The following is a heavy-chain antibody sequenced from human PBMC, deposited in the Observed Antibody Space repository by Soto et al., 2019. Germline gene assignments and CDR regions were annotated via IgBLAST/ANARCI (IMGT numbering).Heavy chain of an antibody. D-gene: IGHD4-17*01. CDR2: ISYDGNDK. V-gene: IGHV3-30-3*01. CDR3: AREGGDLNWFDP. Sequence: GGSLRLSCAASGFTFSSYAMHWVRQAPGKGLEWVAIISYDGNDKYYADSVKGRFTISRDNSKNTLYLQMNSLRAEDTSVYYCAREGGDLNWFDPWGQGTLVTVSS. J-gene: IGHJ5*02. CDR1: GFTFSSYA.